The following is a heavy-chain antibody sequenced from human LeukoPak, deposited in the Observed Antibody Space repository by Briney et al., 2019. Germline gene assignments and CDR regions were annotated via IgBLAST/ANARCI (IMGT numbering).Heavy chain of an antibody. CDR3: AIGLSASRSYYDFAL. CDR2: IIPIFNTA. V-gene: IGHV1-69*06. J-gene: IGHJ4*02. D-gene: IGHD3/OR15-3a*01. Sequence: VASVKVSCKASAYTFTSYYMHWVRQAPGQGLEWMGGIIPIFNTANYAQKFQDRVTITADKSTNTAYMELNSLRSEDTAVYYCAIGLSASRSYYDFALWGQGTLVTVSS. CDR1: AYTFTSYY.